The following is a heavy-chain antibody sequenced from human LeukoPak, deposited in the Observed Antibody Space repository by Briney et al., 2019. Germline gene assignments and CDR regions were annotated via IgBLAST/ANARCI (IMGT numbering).Heavy chain of an antibody. CDR1: GGSISSSSYY. CDR2: IYYSGST. J-gene: IGHJ4*02. Sequence: SETLSLTCTVSGGSISSSSYYWGWIRQPPGKGLEWIGSIYYSGSTYYNPSLKSRVTISVDTSKNQFSLKLSSVTAADTAVYYCARGRARWLQNFNYWGQGTLVTVSS. CDR3: ARGRARWLQNFNY. V-gene: IGHV4-39*07. D-gene: IGHD5-24*01.